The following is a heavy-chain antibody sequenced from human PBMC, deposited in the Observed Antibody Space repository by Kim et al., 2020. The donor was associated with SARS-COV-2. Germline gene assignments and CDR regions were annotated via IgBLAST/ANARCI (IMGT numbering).Heavy chain of an antibody. Sequence: NPSLKSRVTIAVDTSKNQFSLKLSSVTAADTAVYYCARGGGSMVRGLIDYWGQGTLVTVSS. D-gene: IGHD3-10*01. CDR3: ARGGGSMVRGLIDY. J-gene: IGHJ4*02. V-gene: IGHV4-59*09.